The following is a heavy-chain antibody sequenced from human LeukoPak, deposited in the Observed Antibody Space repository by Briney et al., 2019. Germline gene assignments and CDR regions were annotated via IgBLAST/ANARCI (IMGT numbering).Heavy chain of an antibody. CDR2: VYYSGST. J-gene: IGHJ4*02. D-gene: IGHD3-16*02. V-gene: IGHV4-61*01. Sequence: PSETLSLTCTVSGGSISSGSYYWSWIRQSPGKGLEWIGYVYYSGSTNYNPSLKGRVTISVDTSKSQFSLKLTSVTAADTAVYYCARQGDYRYPFDSWGQGTLVTVSS. CDR3: ARQGDYRYPFDS. CDR1: GGSISSGSYY.